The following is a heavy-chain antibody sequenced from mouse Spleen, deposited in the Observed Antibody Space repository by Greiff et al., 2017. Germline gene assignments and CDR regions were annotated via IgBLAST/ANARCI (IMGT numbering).Heavy chain of an antibody. V-gene: IGHV1-82*01. D-gene: IGHD1-1*01. J-gene: IGHJ2*01. CDR3: ALTTVVATGFDY. Sequence: QVQLQQSGPELVKPGASVKISCKASGYAFSSSWMNWVKQRPGKGLEWIGRIYPGDGDTNYNGKFKGKATLTADKSSSTAYMQLSSLTSEDSAVYFCALTTVVATGFDYWGQGTTLTVSS. CDR2: IYPGDGDT. CDR1: GYAFSSSW.